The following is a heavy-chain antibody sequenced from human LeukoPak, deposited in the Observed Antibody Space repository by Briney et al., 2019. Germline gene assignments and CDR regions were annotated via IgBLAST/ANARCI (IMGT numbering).Heavy chain of an antibody. D-gene: IGHD2-15*01. Sequence: NPSETLSLTCTVSGGSISSYYWSWIRQPPGKGLEWIGYIYYSGSTNYNPSLKSRVTISVDTSKNQFSLKLSSVTAADTAVYYCARGKRWFIDYWGQGTLVTVSS. CDR1: GGSISSYY. J-gene: IGHJ4*02. CDR2: IYYSGST. V-gene: IGHV4-59*12. CDR3: ARGKRWFIDY.